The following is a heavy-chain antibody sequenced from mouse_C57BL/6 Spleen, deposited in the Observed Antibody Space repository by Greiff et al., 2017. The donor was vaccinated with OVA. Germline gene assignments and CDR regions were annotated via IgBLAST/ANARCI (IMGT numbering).Heavy chain of an antibody. CDR1: GYTFTSYW. CDR2: IDPSDSYT. J-gene: IGHJ2*01. CDR3: ARRYYGSSPDD. D-gene: IGHD1-1*01. Sequence: QVQLQQPGAELVKPGASVKLSCKASGYTFTSYWMQWVKQRPGQGLEWIGEIDPSDSYTNYNQKFKGKATLTVDTSSSKAYMQLSSQTSEDSAVYYGARRYYGSSPDDWGKGTTLTVSS. V-gene: IGHV1-50*01.